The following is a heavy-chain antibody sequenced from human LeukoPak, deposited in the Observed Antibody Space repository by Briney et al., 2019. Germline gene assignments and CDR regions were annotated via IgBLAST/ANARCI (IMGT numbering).Heavy chain of an antibody. D-gene: IGHD6-19*01. Sequence: ASVKVSCKASGYTFTSYAMHWVRQAPGQRLEWMGWINAGNGNTKYSQKFQGRVTITRDTSASTAYMELSSLRSEDTAVYYCARVGDSSGWYGGEYYFDYWGQGTLVTVSS. CDR2: INAGNGNT. CDR1: GYTFTSYA. V-gene: IGHV1-3*01. J-gene: IGHJ4*02. CDR3: ARVGDSSGWYGGEYYFDY.